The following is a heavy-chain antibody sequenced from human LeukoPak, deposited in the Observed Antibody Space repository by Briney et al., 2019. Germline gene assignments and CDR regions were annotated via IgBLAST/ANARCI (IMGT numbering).Heavy chain of an antibody. V-gene: IGHV4-34*01. Sequence: PSETLSLTCAVYGGSFSGYYWSWIRQPPGKGLEWTGEINHSGSTNYNPSLKSRVTISVDTSKNQFSLKLSSVTAADTAVYYCARGRDSSGYYVSYWGQGTLVTVSS. CDR3: ARGRDSSGYYVSY. J-gene: IGHJ4*02. D-gene: IGHD3-22*01. CDR2: INHSGST. CDR1: GGSFSGYY.